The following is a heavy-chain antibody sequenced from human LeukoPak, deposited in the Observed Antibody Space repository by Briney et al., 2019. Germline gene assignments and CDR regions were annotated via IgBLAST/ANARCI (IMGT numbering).Heavy chain of an antibody. J-gene: IGHJ4*02. V-gene: IGHV1-18*01. CDR3: ARDGAVIVPDSIGMDV. CDR1: GYTFTSYG. CDR2: ISAYNGNT. D-gene: IGHD3-22*01. Sequence: ASVKVSCKASGYTFTSYGISWVRQAPGQGLEWMGWISAYNGNTNYAQKLQGRVTMTTDTSTSTAYMELRSLRSDDTAVYYCARDGAVIVPDSIGMDVWGQGTLVTVSS.